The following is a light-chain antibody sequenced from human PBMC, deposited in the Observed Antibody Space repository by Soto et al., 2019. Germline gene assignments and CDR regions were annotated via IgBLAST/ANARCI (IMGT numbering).Light chain of an antibody. CDR1: SSNIGAGYD. CDR2: GNT. Sequence: QSVLTQPPSVSGAPGQRVTVSCTGNSSNIGAGYDVHWYQHLPGTAPKLIIYGNTNRPSGVPDRFSGSKSGTSSSLAITGLEVEDEADYYGQYYGSSLGGWGDDVFGTGTKLTVL. J-gene: IGLJ1*01. CDR3: QYYGSSLGGWGDDV. V-gene: IGLV1-40*01.